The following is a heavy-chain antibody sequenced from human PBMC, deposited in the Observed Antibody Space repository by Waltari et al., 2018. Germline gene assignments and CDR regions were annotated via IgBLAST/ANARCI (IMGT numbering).Heavy chain of an antibody. CDR2: ISAYNGNT. CDR1: GYTFTSYG. Sequence: QVQLVQSGAEVKKPGASVKVSCKASGYTFTSYGISWVRPAPGQGLEWMGWISAYNGNTNYAQKLQGRVTMTTDTSTSTAYMELRSLRSDDTAVYYCARRLAGLDSGYAFWFDYWGQGTLVTVSS. J-gene: IGHJ4*02. D-gene: IGHD5-12*01. V-gene: IGHV1-18*01. CDR3: ARRLAGLDSGYAFWFDY.